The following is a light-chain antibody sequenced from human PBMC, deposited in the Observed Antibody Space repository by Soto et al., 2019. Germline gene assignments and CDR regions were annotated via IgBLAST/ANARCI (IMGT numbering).Light chain of an antibody. J-gene: IGKJ1*01. CDR2: KAS. V-gene: IGKV1-5*03. CDR3: QHYNSYSEA. Sequence: EIQMTQSPSTLSASVGDRVTITCRASQTISSWLAWYQQKPGKAPKLLIYKASTLKSGVPSRFSHSGSGTEFTRTSSCLQPLFCATRFCQHYNSYSEAFGQGTKVDI. CDR1: QTISSW.